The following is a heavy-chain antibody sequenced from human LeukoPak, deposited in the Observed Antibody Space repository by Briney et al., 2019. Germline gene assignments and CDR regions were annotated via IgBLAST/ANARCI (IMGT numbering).Heavy chain of an antibody. CDR2: IKQDGSEK. V-gene: IGHV3-7*01. D-gene: IGHD2-2*01. Sequence: GGSLRLSCAASGFTFSSYWMSWVRQAPGKGLEWVANIKQDGSEKYYVDSVKGRFTISRDNAKNSLYLQMNSLRAEDTAVYYCAREEYQLLDGFDYWGQGTLVTVSS. J-gene: IGHJ4*02. CDR3: AREEYQLLDGFDY. CDR1: GFTFSSYW.